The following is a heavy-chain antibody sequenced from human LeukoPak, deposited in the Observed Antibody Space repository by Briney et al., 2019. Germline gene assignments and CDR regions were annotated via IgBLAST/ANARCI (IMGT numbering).Heavy chain of an antibody. D-gene: IGHD3-22*01. Sequence: PSETLSLTCTVSVGSITNYYWNWIRQPAGKGLEWIGHIYISGSTNYNPSLKSRVTMSVDTSKNQFSLKVNSVTAADTAVYYCARGNYDSTGYYYMGDTLDIWGQGTMVTVSS. CDR1: VGSITNYY. CDR2: IYISGST. CDR3: ARGNYDSTGYYYMGDTLDI. V-gene: IGHV4-4*07. J-gene: IGHJ3*02.